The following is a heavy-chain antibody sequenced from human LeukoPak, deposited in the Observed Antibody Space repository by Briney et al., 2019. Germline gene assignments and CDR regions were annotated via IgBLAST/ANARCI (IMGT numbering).Heavy chain of an antibody. Sequence: PGGSLRLSCAASGFTFSNYAMYWVRQAPGKGLEWVSYISSSSSTIYYADSVKGRFTISRDNAKNSPYLQMNSLRAEDTAVYYCARGGTAAIGLNVFDYWGQGILVTVSP. D-gene: IGHD2-2*01. V-gene: IGHV3-48*01. CDR2: ISSSSSTI. CDR3: ARGGTAAIGLNVFDY. CDR1: GFTFSNYA. J-gene: IGHJ4*02.